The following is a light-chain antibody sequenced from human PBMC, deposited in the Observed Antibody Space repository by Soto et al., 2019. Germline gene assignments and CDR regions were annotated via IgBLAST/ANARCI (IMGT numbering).Light chain of an antibody. Sequence: IALTQSPCTLSASPGERATLTCRASQSVSSNLAWYQHNPGQPPRLLMHRASSRATGIPDRFSGSGSGTDFTLTISSLETEDFAVSYCQQRINWITFGQGTRLEI. CDR1: QSVSSN. CDR2: RAS. V-gene: IGKV3-11*01. J-gene: IGKJ5*01. CDR3: QQRINWIT.